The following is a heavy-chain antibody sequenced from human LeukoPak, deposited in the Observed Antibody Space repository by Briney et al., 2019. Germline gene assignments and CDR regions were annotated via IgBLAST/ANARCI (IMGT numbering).Heavy chain of an antibody. Sequence: KASETLSLTCTVSGGSIRSYYWSWIRQPPGKGREWIGYIYYSGSTNYNPSLKSRVSISVDTSKNQFSLKLSSVTAADTAVYYCARTGSTVTMLYPFDHWGQGTLVTVSS. D-gene: IGHD4-17*01. J-gene: IGHJ4*02. CDR3: ARTGSTVTMLYPFDH. V-gene: IGHV4-59*01. CDR1: GGSIRSYY. CDR2: IYYSGST.